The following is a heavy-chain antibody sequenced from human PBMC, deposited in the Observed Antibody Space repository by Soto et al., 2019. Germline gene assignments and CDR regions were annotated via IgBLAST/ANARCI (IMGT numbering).Heavy chain of an antibody. Sequence: QVQLVQSGAEVKKPGASVKVSCKASGYTFTSYAMHWVRQAPGQRLEWMGWINAGNGNTKYSQKFKGRVTITRDTSASTAYMELSSLRSEDTAVYYCARDHPLDFWSGRNFDYWGQGTLVTVSS. D-gene: IGHD3-3*01. CDR3: ARDHPLDFWSGRNFDY. CDR2: INAGNGNT. CDR1: GYTFTSYA. V-gene: IGHV1-3*01. J-gene: IGHJ4*02.